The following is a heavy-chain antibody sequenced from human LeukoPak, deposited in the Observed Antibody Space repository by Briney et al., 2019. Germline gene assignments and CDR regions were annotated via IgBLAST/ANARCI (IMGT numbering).Heavy chain of an antibody. J-gene: IGHJ4*02. Sequence: PSETLSLTCTVSGGSISSSRDYWAWLRQPPGKGLEWIANIYYSGSTYYSPSLKSRVTISVDTSKNQFSLKLSSVTAADTAVYYCARGVLTGYYMPQFDYWGQGTLVTVSS. CDR1: GGSISSSRDY. D-gene: IGHD3-9*01. CDR2: IYYSGST. V-gene: IGHV4-39*07. CDR3: ARGVLTGYYMPQFDY.